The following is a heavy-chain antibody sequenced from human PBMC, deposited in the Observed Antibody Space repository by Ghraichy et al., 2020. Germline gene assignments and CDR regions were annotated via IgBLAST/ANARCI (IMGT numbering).Heavy chain of an antibody. CDR3: ARVENYDILTGYPGAPDGCFDL. J-gene: IGHJ2*01. D-gene: IGHD3-9*01. CDR1: GYTFTSYG. CDR2: ISAYNGNT. Sequence: ASVKVSCKASGYTFTSYGISWVRQAPGQGLEWMGWISAYNGNTNYAQKLQGRVTMTTDTSTSTAYMELRSLRSDDTAVYYCARVENYDILTGYPGAPDGCFDLWGRGTMVTVSS. V-gene: IGHV1-18*01.